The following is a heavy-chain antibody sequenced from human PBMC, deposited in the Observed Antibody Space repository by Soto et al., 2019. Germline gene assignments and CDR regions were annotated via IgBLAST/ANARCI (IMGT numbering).Heavy chain of an antibody. D-gene: IGHD3-16*02. CDR3: ARTRGSYRPDAFDI. V-gene: IGHV4-31*03. CDR1: GGSISSGGYY. CDR2: IYYSGST. J-gene: IGHJ3*02. Sequence: SETLSLTCTVSGGSISSGGYYWSWIRQHPGKGLEWIGYIYYSGSTYYNPSLKSRVTISVDTSKNQFSLKLSSVTAADTAVYYCARTRGSYRPDAFDIWGQGTMVTVSS.